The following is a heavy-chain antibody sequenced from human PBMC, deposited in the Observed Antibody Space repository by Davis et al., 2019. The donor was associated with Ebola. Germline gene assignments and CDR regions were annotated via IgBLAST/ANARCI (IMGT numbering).Heavy chain of an antibody. J-gene: IGHJ6*02. V-gene: IGHV5-10-1*01. CDR2: IDPSDSYT. CDR1: GYSFTSYW. Sequence: GESLKISCKGSGYSFTSYWISWVRQLPGKGLEWMGRIDPSDSYTNYSPSFQGHVTISADKSISTAYLQWSSLKASDTAMYYCASNTRYYYYGMDVWGQGTTVTVSS. CDR3: ASNTRYYYYGMDV.